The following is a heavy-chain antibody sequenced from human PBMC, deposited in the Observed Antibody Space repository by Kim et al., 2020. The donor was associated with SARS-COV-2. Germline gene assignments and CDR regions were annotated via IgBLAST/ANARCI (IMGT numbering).Heavy chain of an antibody. J-gene: IGHJ5*01. CDR3: AKSEVSVSCAQDPVYS. CDR1: GFTFSSYC. V-gene: IGHV3-30*02. CDR2: IRSDGNHK. D-gene: IGHD2-2*01. Sequence: GGSLRLSCAASGFTFSSYCMTWVRQAPGKGLACVADIRSDGNHKYYGDSVKCRFTISIDNSKNSLYLQLTSLRAEDTAVYYCAKSEVSVSCAQDPVYS.